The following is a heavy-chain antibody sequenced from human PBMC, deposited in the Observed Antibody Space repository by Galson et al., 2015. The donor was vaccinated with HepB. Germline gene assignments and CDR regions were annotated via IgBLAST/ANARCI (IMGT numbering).Heavy chain of an antibody. V-gene: IGHV3-23*01. D-gene: IGHD3-9*01. CDR1: GFTFSDYA. CDR2: ISRDSKII. J-gene: IGHJ4*02. Sequence: SLRLSCAASGFTFSDYAMTWVRQAPGQGLEWVSSISRDSKIIHYAESVKGRFTISRDSSKTTLFLQLDRLTAEDTVVYYCAKSPNLDMYFDSWGQGAPVTVSS. CDR3: AKSPNLDMYFDS.